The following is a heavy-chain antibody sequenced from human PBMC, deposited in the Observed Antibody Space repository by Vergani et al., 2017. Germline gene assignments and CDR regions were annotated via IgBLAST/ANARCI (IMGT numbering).Heavy chain of an antibody. CDR3: ASSNWNHVRPIYAFDI. CDR2: INPNSGGT. Sequence: QVQLVQSGAEVKKPGASVKVSCKASGYTFTGYYMHWVRQAPGQGLEWMGWINPNSGGTNYAQKCQGRVTMTRDTSISTAYMELSRLRSDDTAVYYCASSNWNHVRPIYAFDIWGQGTMVTVSS. V-gene: IGHV1-2*02. J-gene: IGHJ3*02. D-gene: IGHD1-14*01. CDR1: GYTFTGYY.